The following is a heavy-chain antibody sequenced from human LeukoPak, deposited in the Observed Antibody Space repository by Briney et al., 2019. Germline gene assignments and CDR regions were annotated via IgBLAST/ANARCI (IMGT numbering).Heavy chain of an antibody. J-gene: IGHJ3*02. D-gene: IGHD4-17*01. Sequence: SVEVSCKASGGTFSSYAMSWVRQAPGQGLEWMGRIIPILGIANYAQKFQGRVTITADKSTSTAYMELSSLRSEDTAVYYCARAANYGDYDAFDIWGQGTMVTVSS. CDR1: GGTFSSYA. V-gene: IGHV1-69*04. CDR2: IIPILGIA. CDR3: ARAANYGDYDAFDI.